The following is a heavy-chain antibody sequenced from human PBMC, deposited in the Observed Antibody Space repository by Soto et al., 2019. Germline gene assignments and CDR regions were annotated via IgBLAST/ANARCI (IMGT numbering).Heavy chain of an antibody. Sequence: EVQLVESGGGLVQPGGSLRLSCAASGFTVSTKYMSWVRQAPGKGLEWVSVIYSGGSTFYADSVRGRFTIYRDNSKNTVHLQMNSLRVEDTVVYYCARDPWAADYWGQGTLVTVSS. V-gene: IGHV3-66*01. D-gene: IGHD3-16*01. J-gene: IGHJ4*02. CDR3: ARDPWAADY. CDR1: GFTVSTKY. CDR2: IYSGGST.